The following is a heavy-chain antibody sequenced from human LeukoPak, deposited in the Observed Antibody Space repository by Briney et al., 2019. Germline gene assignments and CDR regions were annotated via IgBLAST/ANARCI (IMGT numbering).Heavy chain of an antibody. V-gene: IGHV1-8*01. CDR1: GYTFTSYD. J-gene: IGHJ5*02. D-gene: IGHD1-26*01. CDR3: ARGYNLRKWELLLGVWFDL. Sequence: GASVKVSCKASGYTFTSYDINWVRQATGQGLEWMGWINPNSGNTGYAQKFQGRVTMTRNTSISTAYMELSSLRSEDTAVYYCARGYNLRKWELLLGVWFDLWGQGTLVTVSS. CDR2: INPNSGNT.